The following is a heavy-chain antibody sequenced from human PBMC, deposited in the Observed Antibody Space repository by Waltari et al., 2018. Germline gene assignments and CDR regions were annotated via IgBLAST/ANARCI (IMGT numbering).Heavy chain of an antibody. D-gene: IGHD2-15*01. Sequence: QVQLQESGPGLVKPSETLSLTCAVSSYSINSGHYWGWIRQPPGKGLEWIGSIYLSGRTYYHPSLKSRVTVSVDTSKNQFSLRLNSVTAADTAVYYCARSPVYCGGGTCYGFYFDYWGQGTLVTVSS. CDR2: IYLSGRT. V-gene: IGHV4-38-2*01. CDR1: SYSINSGHY. CDR3: ARSPVYCGGGTCYGFYFDY. J-gene: IGHJ4*02.